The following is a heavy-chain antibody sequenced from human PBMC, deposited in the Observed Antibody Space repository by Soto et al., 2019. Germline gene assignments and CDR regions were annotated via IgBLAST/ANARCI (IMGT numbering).Heavy chain of an antibody. J-gene: IGHJ4*02. CDR3: ARSAGYYYDSPDY. D-gene: IGHD3-22*01. CDR2: IPYDGSNK. V-gene: IGHV3-30-3*01. CDR1: GFIFSDYS. Sequence: PGGSLRLSCAASGFIFSDYSMHWVRQAPGKGLEWVAVIPYDGSNKHYADSVEGRFTVSRDNSKNTLYLQMSSLRAEDTAVYYCARSAGYYYDSPDYWGQGTPVTVSS.